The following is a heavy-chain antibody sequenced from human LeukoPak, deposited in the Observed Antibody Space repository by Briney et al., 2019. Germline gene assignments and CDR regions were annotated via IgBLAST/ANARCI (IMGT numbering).Heavy chain of an antibody. V-gene: IGHV4-39*01. CDR1: GGSISSSSFY. D-gene: IGHD3-10*01. Sequence: SETLSLTCTVSGGSISSSSFYWGWVRQPPGKGLEWIGSIYYSGSTYYNPSLKSRVTMSVDTSKNQFPLKLSSVTAADTAVYYCARHGPLWFGELDYWGQGTLVTVSS. J-gene: IGHJ4*02. CDR3: ARHGPLWFGELDY. CDR2: IYYSGST.